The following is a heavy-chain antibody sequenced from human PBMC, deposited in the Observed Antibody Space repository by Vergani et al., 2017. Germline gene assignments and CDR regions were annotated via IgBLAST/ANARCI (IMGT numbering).Heavy chain of an antibody. CDR2: ISGSGGST. V-gene: IGHV3-23*01. J-gene: IGHJ4*02. Sequence: EVQLLESGGGLVQPGGSLRLSCAASGFTFSSYAMSWVRQAPGKGLEWVSAISGSGGSTYYADSVKGRFTISRDNSKNTLYLQMNSLRAEDTAVYYCAKRGVVPAKNLYXFDYWGQGTLVTVSS. D-gene: IGHD2-2*01. CDR1: GFTFSSYA. CDR3: AKRGVVPAKNLYXFDY.